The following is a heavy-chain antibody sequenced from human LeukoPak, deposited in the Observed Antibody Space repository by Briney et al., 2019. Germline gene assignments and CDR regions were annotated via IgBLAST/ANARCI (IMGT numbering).Heavy chain of an antibody. CDR2: IHYSGSP. D-gene: IGHD1-20*01. CDR1: GVSNY. V-gene: IGHV4-59*08. Sequence: SETLSLTCTVSGVSNYWSWIRQPPGKGLEWIAYIHYSGSPNYNPSLKSRVTISIDTSKNQFSLKLNSVTAADTAVYYCARHSNWNGGVDWFDPWGQGTQVTVSS. CDR3: ARHSNWNGGVDWFDP. J-gene: IGHJ5*02.